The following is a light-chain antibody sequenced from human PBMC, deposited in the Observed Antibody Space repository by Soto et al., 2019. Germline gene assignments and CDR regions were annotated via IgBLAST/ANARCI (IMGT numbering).Light chain of an antibody. CDR2: DNN. V-gene: IGLV1-51*01. CDR3: ATLDGSLPGEV. CDR1: SSNIGNNY. Sequence: QSVLTQSPSVSAAPGQKVTISCSGSSSNIGNNYVVWYQQLPGTAPKLLIYDNNKRPSGIPDRFSGSKSGTSGTLDITGLQTGDEADYYCATLDGSLPGEVFGGGTKVTVL. J-gene: IGLJ2*01.